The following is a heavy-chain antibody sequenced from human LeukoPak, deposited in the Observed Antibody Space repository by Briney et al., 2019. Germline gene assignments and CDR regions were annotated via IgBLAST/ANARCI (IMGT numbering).Heavy chain of an antibody. J-gene: IGHJ4*02. V-gene: IGHV3-30*18. CDR1: GFTFSSYS. CDR2: MSNSGENT. D-gene: IGHD6-13*01. CDR3: AKGAAAAGTVFDY. Sequence: GGSLRLSCAASGFTFSSYSMQWVRQTPGKGLEWVGIMSNSGENTFYGEAVKGRFTISRDNSKNTLYLQMNSLRAEDTAVYYCAKGAAAAGTVFDYWGQGTLVTVSS.